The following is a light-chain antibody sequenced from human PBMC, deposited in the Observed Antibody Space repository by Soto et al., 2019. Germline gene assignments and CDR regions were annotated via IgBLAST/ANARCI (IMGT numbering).Light chain of an antibody. V-gene: IGKV1-39*01. CDR3: QQSYSTPQIT. CDR2: AAS. J-gene: IGKJ3*01. CDR1: QDIGTF. Sequence: DFQMTQSPSSLSASVGDTVTITCRASQDIGTFLNWYQQKPGKAPKLLIYAASDLLSGVSSRFSGSGSGTDFTLTISSLQPEDLATYYSQQSYSTPQITFGRGTKVDMK.